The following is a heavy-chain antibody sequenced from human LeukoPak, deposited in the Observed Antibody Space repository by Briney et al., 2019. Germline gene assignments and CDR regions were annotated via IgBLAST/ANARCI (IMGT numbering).Heavy chain of an antibody. CDR1: GFTFSSYE. D-gene: IGHD6-13*01. CDR3: AREWYSSSWYYFDY. CDR2: ISSSGSTI. J-gene: IGHJ4*02. V-gene: IGHV3-48*03. Sequence: GGSLRLSCAASGFTFSSYEMNWVRQAPGKGLEWVSYISSSGSTIYYADSVKGRFTISRDNAKNSLYLQMSSLRAEDTAVYYCAREWYSSSWYYFDYWGQGTLVTVSS.